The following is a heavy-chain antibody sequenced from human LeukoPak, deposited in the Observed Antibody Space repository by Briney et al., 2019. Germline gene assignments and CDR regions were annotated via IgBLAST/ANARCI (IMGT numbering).Heavy chain of an antibody. Sequence: GGSLKLSCAASGFTFSGSAIHWVRQSSGKGLEWVGQIDKEDKGYATATAYAASAKGRFTISRDDSINTAYLQMKSLKTEDTALYYCTRDSGTYNWFDPWGQGTLVTVSS. CDR2: IDKEDKGYATAT. CDR1: GFTFSGSA. D-gene: IGHD1-26*01. J-gene: IGHJ5*02. V-gene: IGHV3-73*01. CDR3: TRDSGTYNWFDP.